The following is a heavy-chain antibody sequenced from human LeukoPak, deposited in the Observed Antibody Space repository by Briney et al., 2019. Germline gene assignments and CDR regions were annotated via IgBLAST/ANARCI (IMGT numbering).Heavy chain of an antibody. V-gene: IGHV3-64*01. Sequence: PGGSLRLSCAASGFTFSSYAMHWVRQAPGKGLEYVSAISSNGGSTYYANSVKGRFTISRDNSKNTLYLQTGSLRAEDMAVYYCARGGYFDWLSYFDYWGQGTLVTVSS. CDR2: ISSNGGST. D-gene: IGHD3-9*01. CDR3: ARGGYFDWLSYFDY. CDR1: GFTFSSYA. J-gene: IGHJ4*02.